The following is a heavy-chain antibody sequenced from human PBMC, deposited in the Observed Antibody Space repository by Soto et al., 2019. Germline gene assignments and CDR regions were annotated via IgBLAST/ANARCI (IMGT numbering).Heavy chain of an antibody. CDR1: GFTVSSNY. D-gene: IGHD1-26*01. CDR3: ARDQVGAATEYFQH. CDR2: IYSGGST. Sequence: EVQQVESGGGLVQPGGSLRLSCAASGFTVSSNYMSWVRQAPGKGLEWVSVIYSGGSTYYADSVKGRFTISRDNSKNTLYLQMNSLRAEDTAVYYCARDQVGAATEYFQHWGQGTLVTVSS. V-gene: IGHV3-66*01. J-gene: IGHJ1*01.